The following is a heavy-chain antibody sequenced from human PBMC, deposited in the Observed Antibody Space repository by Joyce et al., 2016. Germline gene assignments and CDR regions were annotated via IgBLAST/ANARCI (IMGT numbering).Heavy chain of an antibody. CDR3: TRSLPHGDGDKKATDF. CDR2: IHAGSGVT. J-gene: IGHJ4*02. Sequence: QVLLVQSETAQKVPGASMTVSCKTSGYTFTSYAINWVRQAPGQGLEWMGRIHAGSGVTMYSHKVHDRVSISRDTSASTVFLEVRGLISADTATYYCTRSLPHGDGDKKATDFWGQGTLVTVSS. D-gene: IGHD4-17*01. V-gene: IGHV1-3*05. CDR1: GYTFTSYA.